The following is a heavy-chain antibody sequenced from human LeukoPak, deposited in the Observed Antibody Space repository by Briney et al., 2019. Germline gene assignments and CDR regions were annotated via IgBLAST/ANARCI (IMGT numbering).Heavy chain of an antibody. J-gene: IGHJ4*02. CDR3: ARREYCSSTSCYDQYYFDY. Sequence: GGSLRLSCAASGFTFSSYWMHWVRQAPGRGLVWVSRIHGDGSSTNYADFVKGRFTISRDNAKNTLYLQMNSLRAEDTAVYYCARREYCSSTSCYDQYYFDYWGQGTLVTVSS. CDR1: GFTFSSYW. CDR2: IHGDGSST. V-gene: IGHV3-74*01. D-gene: IGHD2-2*01.